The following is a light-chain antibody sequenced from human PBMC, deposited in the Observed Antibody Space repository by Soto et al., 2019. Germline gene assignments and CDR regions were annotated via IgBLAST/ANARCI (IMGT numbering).Light chain of an antibody. CDR1: NIGSKN. CDR3: QVWDSSVLHHV. J-gene: IGLJ1*01. Sequence: SYYLTQSPSVSVAPGQTARITCGGNNIGSKNVHWFQQRPGQAPVLVVFDDDDRPSGIPDRFSGSNSGNTATLTISRVEAGDEADYYCQVWDSSVLHHVFGTGTKVTVL. CDR2: DDD. V-gene: IGLV3-21*02.